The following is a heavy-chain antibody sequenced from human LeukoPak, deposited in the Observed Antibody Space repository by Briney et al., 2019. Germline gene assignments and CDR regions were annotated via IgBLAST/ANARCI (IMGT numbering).Heavy chain of an antibody. V-gene: IGHV1-69*13. CDR1: GYTFTSYD. Sequence: GASVKVSCKASGYTFTSYDINWVRQAPGQGLEWMGGIIPIFGTANYAQKFQGRVTITADESTSTAYMELSSLRSEDTAVYYCASSMVRGVIRWFDPWGQGTLVTVSS. CDR2: IIPIFGTA. D-gene: IGHD3-10*01. CDR3: ASSMVRGVIRWFDP. J-gene: IGHJ5*02.